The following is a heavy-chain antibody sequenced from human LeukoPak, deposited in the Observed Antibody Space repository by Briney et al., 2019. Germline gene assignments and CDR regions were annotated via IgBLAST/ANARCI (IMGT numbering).Heavy chain of an antibody. CDR3: TREGRRDAFDI. V-gene: IGHV4-4*07. CDR1: GGSISSYY. J-gene: IGHJ3*02. Sequence: SETLSLTCTVSGGSISSYYWSWIQQPAGKGLEWIGRIYTSGSTNYSPSLKSRVTMSVDTSKNQFSLKLSSVTAADTAVYYCTREGRRDAFDIWGQGTMVTVSS. CDR2: IYTSGST.